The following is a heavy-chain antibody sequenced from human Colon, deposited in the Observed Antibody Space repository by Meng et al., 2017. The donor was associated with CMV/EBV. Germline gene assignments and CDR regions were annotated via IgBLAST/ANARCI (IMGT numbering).Heavy chain of an antibody. CDR3: TRGQAIIYV. D-gene: IGHD3-9*01. V-gene: IGHV3-7*01. Sequence: GGSLRLSCVTSGFTFTQDWMSWVRQVPGKGLEWVANIKQDGSEQNYVDSVKGRFTISRDNAQNSLYLQMNSLRAEDTAVYYCTRGQAIIYVWGQGMEVTVSS. CDR1: GFTFTQDW. J-gene: IGHJ4*02. CDR2: IKQDGSEQ.